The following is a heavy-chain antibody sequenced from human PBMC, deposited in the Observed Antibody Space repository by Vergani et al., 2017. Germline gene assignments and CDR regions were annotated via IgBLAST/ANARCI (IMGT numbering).Heavy chain of an antibody. D-gene: IGHD5-24*01. J-gene: IGHJ3*02. V-gene: IGHV3-23*01. CDR2: ISGSGGST. CDR1: GFTFSSYA. CDR3: AKALEMATPWTASDI. Sequence: EVQLLESGGGLVQPGGSLRLSCAASGFTFSSYAMSWVRQAPGQGLGGVSGISGSGGSTYYADSVKGRFTISRDNSKNTLYQQMNSLRAEDTAVYYCAKALEMATPWTASDIWGQGTMVTVSS.